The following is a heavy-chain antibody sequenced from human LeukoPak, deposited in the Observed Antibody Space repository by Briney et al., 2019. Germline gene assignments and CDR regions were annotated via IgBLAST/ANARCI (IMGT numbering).Heavy chain of an antibody. CDR1: GVTFSTSW. D-gene: IGHD4-17*01. Sequence: GGSLRLSCAASGVTFSTSWMSWVRQAPGKGLEWVANIKEDGSEKQYVDSVMGRFTVSRDNAKNSLYLQMNILRGDDTAVYYCAKYSGAYAIEDWGQGTLVTVSS. J-gene: IGHJ4*02. CDR3: AKYSGAYAIED. V-gene: IGHV3-7*02. CDR2: IKEDGSEK.